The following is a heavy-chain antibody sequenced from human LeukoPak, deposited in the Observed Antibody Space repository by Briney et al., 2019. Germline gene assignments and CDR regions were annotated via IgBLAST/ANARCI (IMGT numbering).Heavy chain of an antibody. CDR2: IKQEGSEK. D-gene: IGHD2-2*01. J-gene: IGHJ4*02. CDR3: ARDYEAGCTSTTCYDRFDY. CDR1: GFPLRSYC. Sequence: GGSLRLSCAASGFPLRSYCMSWVRQAPGKGLEWVANIKQEGSEKYYVDSVKGRFTISRDNAKNTVYLQMNSLRAEDTAVYYCARDYEAGCTSTTCYDRFDYWGQGTLVTVSS. V-gene: IGHV3-7*01.